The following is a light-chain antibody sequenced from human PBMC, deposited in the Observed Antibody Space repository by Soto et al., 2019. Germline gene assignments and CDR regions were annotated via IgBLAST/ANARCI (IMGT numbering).Light chain of an antibody. CDR2: DVS. J-gene: IGLJ1*01. CDR1: SSDVGRYNY. Sequence: QSALAQPASVSGSRGQSITISCTETSSDVGRYNYVSWFQQHPGKVPKLIIYDVSNWPSGVSDRFSGSKSGNTASLTISGLHPEDEADYYCSSFTSSSTFVFGTGTKLTVL. V-gene: IGLV2-14*03. CDR3: SSFTSSSTFV.